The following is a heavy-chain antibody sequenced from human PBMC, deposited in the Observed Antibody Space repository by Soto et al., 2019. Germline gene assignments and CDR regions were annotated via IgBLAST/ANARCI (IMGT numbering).Heavy chain of an antibody. CDR3: ARSIVVVTALDY. V-gene: IGHV1-3*05. Sequence: QVQLVQSGAEEKKPGASVKVSCKASGYTFTSYAMHWVRQAPGQRLEWMGWINAGNVNTKYSQKFQGRVTITRDTSASTAYMELSSLRTEDTAVYYCARSIVVVTALDYWGQGNLVTVSS. CDR1: GYTFTSYA. CDR2: INAGNVNT. J-gene: IGHJ4*02. D-gene: IGHD2-21*02.